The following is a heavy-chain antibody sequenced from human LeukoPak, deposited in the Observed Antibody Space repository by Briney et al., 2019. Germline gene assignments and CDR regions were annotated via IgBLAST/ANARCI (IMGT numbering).Heavy chain of an antibody. D-gene: IGHD2-15*01. CDR1: GFTFSSYA. CDR3: AKDDHCSGGSCLGY. J-gene: IGHJ4*02. Sequence: GGSLRLSCAASGFTFSSYAMSWVRQAPGKGLEWVSAISGSGGSTYYADSVKGRFTISRDNSKNTLYLQMNSLRAEDTAVYYCAKDDHCSGGSCLGYWGQGTLVTVSS. V-gene: IGHV3-23*01. CDR2: ISGSGGST.